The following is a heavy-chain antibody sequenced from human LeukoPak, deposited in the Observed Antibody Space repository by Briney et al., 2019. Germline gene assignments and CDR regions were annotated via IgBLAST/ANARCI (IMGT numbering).Heavy chain of an antibody. CDR2: MNPNSGNT. J-gene: IGHJ4*02. V-gene: IGHV1-8*02. CDR1: GYTFRSFG. CDR3: ARSGVRGVIVFPFDY. D-gene: IGHD3-10*01. Sequence: AAVKVSCKASGYTFRSFGISWVRQAPGQGLEWMGWMNPNSGNTGYAQKFQGRVTMTRNTSISTAYMELSSLRSEDTAVYYCARSGVRGVIVFPFDYWGQGTLVTVSS.